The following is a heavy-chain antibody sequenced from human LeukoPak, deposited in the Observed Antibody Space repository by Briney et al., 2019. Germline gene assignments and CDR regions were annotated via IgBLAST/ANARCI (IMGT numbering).Heavy chain of an antibody. D-gene: IGHD3-10*01. CDR1: GFTFDDYG. CDR2: IRTKAYGGTT. Sequence: GGSLRLSCAASGFTFDDYGMSWVRQAPGKGLEWVGFIRTKAYGGTTENAASVKGRFTISRDDSKSIGYLQMNSLKTEDTAVYYCTRDLLAGDYYGSGNLGYWGQGTLVTVSS. J-gene: IGHJ4*02. CDR3: TRDLLAGDYYGSGNLGY. V-gene: IGHV3-49*04.